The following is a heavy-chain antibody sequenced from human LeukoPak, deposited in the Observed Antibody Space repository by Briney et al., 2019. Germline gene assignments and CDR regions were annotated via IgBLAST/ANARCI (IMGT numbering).Heavy chain of an antibody. CDR2: ISAYNGNT. Sequence: ASVKVSCKASGYTFTSYGISWVRQAPGQGLEWMGWISAYNGNTNYAQKLQGRVTMTTDTSTSTAYMELRSLRSDDTAVYNCARVQCSSTSCWPFDYWGQGTLVTVSS. D-gene: IGHD2-2*01. J-gene: IGHJ4*02. CDR3: ARVQCSSTSCWPFDY. V-gene: IGHV1-18*01. CDR1: GYTFTSYG.